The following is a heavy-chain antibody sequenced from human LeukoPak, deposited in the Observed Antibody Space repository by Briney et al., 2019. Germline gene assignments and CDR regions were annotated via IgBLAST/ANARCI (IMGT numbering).Heavy chain of an antibody. CDR3: ARDYQRGYSYGVIVY. J-gene: IGHJ4*02. CDR2: IIPIFGTA. Sequence: SSVKVSCKASGGTFSSYAISWVRQAPGQGLEWMGGIIPIFGTANYAQKFQGRVTITADKSTSTAYMELSSLRSEDTAVYYCARDYQRGYSYGVIVYWGQGTLVTVSS. CDR1: GGTFSSYA. D-gene: IGHD5-18*01. V-gene: IGHV1-69*06.